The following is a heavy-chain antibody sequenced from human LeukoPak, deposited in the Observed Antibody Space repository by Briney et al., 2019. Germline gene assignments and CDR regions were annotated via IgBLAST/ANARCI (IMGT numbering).Heavy chain of an antibody. CDR2: ISSSSSYI. J-gene: IGHJ4*02. CDR1: GFTFSSYS. Sequence: GGSLRLSCAASGFTFSSYSMNWVRQAPGKGLEWVSSISSSSSYIYYADSVKGRFNISRDNAKNSLYLQMNSLRAEDTAVYYCARDGGWSSTSCYVSWGQGTLVTVSS. CDR3: ARDGGWSSTSCYVS. D-gene: IGHD2-2*01. V-gene: IGHV3-21*01.